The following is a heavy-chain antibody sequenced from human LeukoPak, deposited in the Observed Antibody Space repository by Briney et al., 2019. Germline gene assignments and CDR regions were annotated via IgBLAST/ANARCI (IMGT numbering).Heavy chain of an antibody. CDR3: ARAEYSGSYYYFDD. CDR1: GGTFSSYA. J-gene: IGHJ4*02. D-gene: IGHD1-26*01. V-gene: IGHV1-69*01. Sequence: SVKVSCKASGGTFSSYAISWVRQAPGQGLEWMGGITPIFGTANYAQKFQGRVTITADESTSTAYMELSSLRSEDTAVYSCARAEYSGSYYYFDDWGQGTLVTVSS. CDR2: ITPIFGTA.